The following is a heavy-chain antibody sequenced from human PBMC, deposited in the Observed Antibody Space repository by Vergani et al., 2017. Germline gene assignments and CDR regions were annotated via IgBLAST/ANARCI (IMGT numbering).Heavy chain of an antibody. CDR2: ISGSGGST. V-gene: IGHV3-23*01. CDR3: AKGDGIVVVPAAID. D-gene: IGHD2-2*01. J-gene: IGHJ4*02. Sequence: EVQLLESGGGLVQPGGSLRLSCAASGFTFSSYAMSWVRLAPGKGLEWVSAISGSGGSTYYADSVKGRFTISRDTSKNTLYLQMNSLRAEDTAVYYCAKGDGIVVVPAAIDWGQGTLVTVSS. CDR1: GFTFSSYA.